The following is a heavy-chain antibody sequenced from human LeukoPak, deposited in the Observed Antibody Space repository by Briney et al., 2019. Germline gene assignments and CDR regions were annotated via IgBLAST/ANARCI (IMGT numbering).Heavy chain of an antibody. D-gene: IGHD2-15*01. CDR3: ASIVATYISPRYLDL. J-gene: IGHJ2*01. CDR2: IYYSGTI. Sequence: PPETPSLISCASAGSISSSSYYWGWRRQPPEKVQGWIGSIYYSGTIYYNPSLKSCVTISIDTSKNQFPLKLSSVTAADTAVYYCASIVATYISPRYLDLWGRGTLVTVSS. V-gene: IGHV4-39*05. CDR1: AGSISSSSYY.